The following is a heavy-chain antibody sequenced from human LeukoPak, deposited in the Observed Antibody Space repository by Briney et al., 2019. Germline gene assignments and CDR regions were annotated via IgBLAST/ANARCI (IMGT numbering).Heavy chain of an antibody. CDR2: IFSNGDT. CDR3: TRDQINS. Sequence: SGGSLRLSCTASEFTVSRNYMLWVRQAPGKGLEWVSLIFSNGDTHYADSVKGRFTISRDTSKNTVSLQMNSLRVEDTAMYYCTRDQINSWGQGTLVTVSS. V-gene: IGHV3-53*01. CDR1: EFTVSRNY. J-gene: IGHJ4*02.